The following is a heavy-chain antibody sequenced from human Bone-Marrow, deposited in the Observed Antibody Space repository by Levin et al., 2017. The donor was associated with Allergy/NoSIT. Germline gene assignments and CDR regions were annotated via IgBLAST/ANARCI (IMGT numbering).Heavy chain of an antibody. CDR3: ARGNIRGRTYTVWFDP. J-gene: IGHJ5*02. V-gene: IGHV4-4*07. CDR1: GGSTSNYY. CDR2: VHTSGSA. Sequence: KASETLSLTCTVSGGSTSNYYGSWIRQPAGGGLEWIGRVHTSGSADYNPSLKSRVTMSIDTSRNRFSLRLTSVTAADTAVYYCARGNIRGRTYTVWFDPWGQGTLVTVPS. D-gene: IGHD2/OR15-2a*01.